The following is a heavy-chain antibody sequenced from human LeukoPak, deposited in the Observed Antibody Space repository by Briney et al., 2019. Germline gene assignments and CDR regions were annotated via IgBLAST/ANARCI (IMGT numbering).Heavy chain of an antibody. D-gene: IGHD3-22*01. CDR2: IRSKAYGGTT. CDR3: AKSRGYYYEKSGPADY. Sequence: PGGSLRLSCTASGFTFGDYAMSWFRQAPGKGLEWVGFIRSKAYGGTTEYAASVKGRFTISRDNSKNTLYLQMNSLSAEDTAVYYCAKSRGYYYEKSGPADYWGQGTLVTVSS. V-gene: IGHV3-49*03. J-gene: IGHJ4*02. CDR1: GFTFGDYA.